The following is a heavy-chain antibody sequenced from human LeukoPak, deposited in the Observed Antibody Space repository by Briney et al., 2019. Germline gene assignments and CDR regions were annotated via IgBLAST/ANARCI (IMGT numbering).Heavy chain of an antibody. Sequence: GGSLRLSCAASGFTFSSYAMSWVRQAPGKGLEYVSAISSNGGSTYYANSVKGRFTISRDNSKNTLYLQMGSLRAEDMAVYYCARDRDGDYLFDYWGQGTLVTVSS. J-gene: IGHJ4*02. D-gene: IGHD4-17*01. CDR3: ARDRDGDYLFDY. V-gene: IGHV3-64*01. CDR1: GFTFSSYA. CDR2: ISSNGGST.